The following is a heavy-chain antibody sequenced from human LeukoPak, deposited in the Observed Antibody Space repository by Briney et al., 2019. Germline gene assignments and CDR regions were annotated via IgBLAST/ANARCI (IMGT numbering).Heavy chain of an antibody. CDR2: IYDSGST. J-gene: IGHJ4*02. V-gene: IGHV4-59*01. D-gene: IGHD7-27*01. CDR3: AEGESGDYFDY. Sequence: PSETLSLTCTVSGGSISGYYWSWIRQPPGEGLEWIGYIYDSGSTNYNPSLKSRVTISVDTSKNQFSLKLSSVTAADTAVYYCAEGESGDYFDYWGRGTLVTASS. CDR1: GGSISGYY.